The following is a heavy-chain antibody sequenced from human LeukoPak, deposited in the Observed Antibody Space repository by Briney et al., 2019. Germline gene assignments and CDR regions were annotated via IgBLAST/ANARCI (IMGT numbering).Heavy chain of an antibody. CDR2: RKQDGPET. CDR3: ATSNWFEYCFDY. Sequence: TGGSLRLSCAASGFNFRSYWMSWVRQAPGKGLKWVAGRKQDGPETYYVDSVKGRFTITRDKAKNSVFLQMNSLRAEDTAVYYCATSNWFEYCFDYWGQGILVTVSS. J-gene: IGHJ4*02. V-gene: IGHV3-7*01. D-gene: IGHD6-13*01. CDR1: GFNFRSYW.